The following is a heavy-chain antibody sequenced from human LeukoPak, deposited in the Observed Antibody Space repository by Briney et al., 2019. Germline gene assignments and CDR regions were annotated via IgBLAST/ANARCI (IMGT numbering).Heavy chain of an antibody. D-gene: IGHD5-18*01. CDR3: AKGAGGFSYYNWFDP. CDR2: IRYDGSNK. J-gene: IGHJ5*02. Sequence: GGSLRLSCAASGFTFLSYGMHWVRQAPGKGLEWVAFIRYDGSNKYYADSVKGRFTISRDNSKNTLYLQMNSLRAEDTAVYYCAKGAGGFSYYNWFDPWGQGTLVTVSS. CDR1: GFTFLSYG. V-gene: IGHV3-30*02.